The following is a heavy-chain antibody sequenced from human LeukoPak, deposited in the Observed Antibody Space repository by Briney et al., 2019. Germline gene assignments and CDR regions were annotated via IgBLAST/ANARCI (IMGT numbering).Heavy chain of an antibody. CDR3: AKGDGSSPGYFDL. Sequence: GGSLRLSCAASGFTFSTHAMYWVRQAPGKGLVWVSAINGAGTYTYYGDSVKGRFTISRDNSKSTLDLQVSSLRADDTAVYYCAKGDGSSPGYFDLWGRGTLVTVSS. CDR2: INGAGTYT. CDR1: GFTFSTHA. V-gene: IGHV3-23*01. J-gene: IGHJ2*01. D-gene: IGHD6-6*01.